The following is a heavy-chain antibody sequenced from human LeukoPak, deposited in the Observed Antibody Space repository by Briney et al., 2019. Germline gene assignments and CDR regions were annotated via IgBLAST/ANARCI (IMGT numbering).Heavy chain of an antibody. J-gene: IGHJ4*02. CDR1: GFTFSSYG. CDR2: IRYDGSNK. Sequence: GGSLRLSCAASGFTFSSYGMHWVRQAPGKGLEWVAFIRYDGSNKYYADSVKGRFTISTDNSKNTLYLQMNSLRAEDTAVYYCAKDSDYGGNSGNFDYWGQGTLVTVSS. V-gene: IGHV3-30*02. CDR3: AKDSDYGGNSGNFDY. D-gene: IGHD4-23*01.